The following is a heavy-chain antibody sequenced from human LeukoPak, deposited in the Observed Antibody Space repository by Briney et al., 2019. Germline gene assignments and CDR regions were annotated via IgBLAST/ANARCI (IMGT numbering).Heavy chain of an antibody. CDR1: GFTISDYY. Sequence: GGSLRLSCAASGFTISDYYMSWIRQAPGQGLEWLSYISSSGSTIYYADSVKGRFTISRDNAKNSLYLQMNSLRAEDTAVYYCARDLHSSSLPHYWGQGTLVTVSS. CDR2: ISSSGSTI. J-gene: IGHJ4*02. D-gene: IGHD6-13*01. CDR3: ARDLHSSSLPHY. V-gene: IGHV3-11*04.